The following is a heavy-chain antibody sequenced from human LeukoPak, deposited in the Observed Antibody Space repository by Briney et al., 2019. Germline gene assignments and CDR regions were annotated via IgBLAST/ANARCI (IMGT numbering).Heavy chain of an antibody. CDR1: GYTFTSYG. V-gene: IGHV1-18*01. J-gene: IGHJ4*02. CDR3: ARAPSRYNWNDEVYY. Sequence: ASVKVSCKASGYTFTSYGISWVRQAPGQGLEWMGWIGAYNGNTNYAQKLQGRVTMTTDTSTRTAYMELSSLRSEDTAVYYCARAPSRYNWNDEVYYWGQGTLVTVSS. D-gene: IGHD1-1*01. CDR2: IGAYNGNT.